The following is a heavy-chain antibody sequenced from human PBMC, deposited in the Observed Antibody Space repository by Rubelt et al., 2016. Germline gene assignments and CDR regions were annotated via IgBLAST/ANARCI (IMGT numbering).Heavy chain of an antibody. CDR1: GFNVSSNY. J-gene: IGHJ4*02. CDR3: ARGGQWEPPGY. D-gene: IGHD1-26*01. V-gene: IGHV3-53*04. Sequence: EVQLVESGGGLVQPGGSLRLSCAASGFNVSSNYMSWVRQAPGKGLEWVSVIYSGGITYYADSGKGRITIARHNFKNTLYLQMNSLGAEDTAVYYCARGGQWEPPGYWGQGTLVTVSS. CDR2: IYSGGIT.